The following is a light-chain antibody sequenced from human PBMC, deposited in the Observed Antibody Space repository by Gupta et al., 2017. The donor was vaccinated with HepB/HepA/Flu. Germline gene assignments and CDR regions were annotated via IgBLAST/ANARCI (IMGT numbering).Light chain of an antibody. V-gene: IGLV2-14*03. CDR3: SSYRSSTTRYV. J-gene: IGLJ1*01. CDR1: SSDVGGYNY. CDR2: DVS. Sequence: QSALTQPASVSGSPGQSITISCTGTSSDVGGYNYVSWYQQHPGKASKLLIYDVSNRPSGVSNRFSGSKSGNTASLTISGLQAEDEADYYCSSYRSSTTRYVFGAGTKV.